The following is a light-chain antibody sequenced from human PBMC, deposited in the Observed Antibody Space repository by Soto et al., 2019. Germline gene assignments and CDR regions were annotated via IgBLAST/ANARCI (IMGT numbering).Light chain of an antibody. CDR2: EVS. CDR3: SSYTSSSTYV. Sequence: QSALTQPPSVSGSPGQSVTISCTGTSSDVGSYNRVSWYQQSPGTAHKLMIYEVSNRPSGVPDRFSGSKSGNTASLTISGLQAEDEADYYCSSYTSSSTYVFGTGTKVTVL. V-gene: IGLV2-18*02. CDR1: SSDVGSYNR. J-gene: IGLJ1*01.